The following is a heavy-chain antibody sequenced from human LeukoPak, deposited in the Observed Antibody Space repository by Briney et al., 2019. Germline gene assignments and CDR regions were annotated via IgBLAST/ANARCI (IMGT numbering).Heavy chain of an antibody. D-gene: IGHD4-17*01. V-gene: IGHV1-69*04. CDR3: ARENYGDYEPHRDC. CDR2: IIPIFGIA. Sequence: ASVKVSCKASGGTFSSYAISWVRQAPGQGLEWMGRIIPIFGIANYAQKFHGRVTITADKSTSTAYMELSSLRSEDTAVYYCARENYGDYEPHRDCWGQGTLVTVSS. CDR1: GGTFSSYA. J-gene: IGHJ4*02.